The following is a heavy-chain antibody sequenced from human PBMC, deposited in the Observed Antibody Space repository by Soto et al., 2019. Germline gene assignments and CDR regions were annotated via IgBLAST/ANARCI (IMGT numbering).Heavy chain of an antibody. D-gene: IGHD3-9*01. V-gene: IGHV3-48*02. J-gene: IGHJ6*02. Sequence: GGSLRLSCAASGFTFSSYSMNWVRQAPGKGLEWVSYISSSSSTIYYADSVKGRFTISRDNAKNSLYLQMNSLRDEDTAVYYCARAPLPPYYDILTPYYYYGMDVWGQGTTVTVSS. CDR3: ARAPLPPYYDILTPYYYYGMDV. CDR2: ISSSSSTI. CDR1: GFTFSSYS.